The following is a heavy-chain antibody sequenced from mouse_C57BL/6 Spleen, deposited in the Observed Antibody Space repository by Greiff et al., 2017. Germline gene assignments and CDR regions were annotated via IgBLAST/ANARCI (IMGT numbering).Heavy chain of an antibody. CDR2: INPNYGTT. D-gene: IGHD1-1*01. Sequence: EVQLQESGPELVKPGASVKISCKASGYSFTDYNMNWVKQSNGKSLAWIGVINPNYGTTRYNQKFKCKATLTVDQSSSTAYMQRNSLTSADSAVYYCARDCLSYYYAMDYWGQGTSVTVSA. J-gene: IGHJ4*01. CDR1: GYSFTDYN. V-gene: IGHV1-39*01. CDR3: ARDCLSYYYAMDY.